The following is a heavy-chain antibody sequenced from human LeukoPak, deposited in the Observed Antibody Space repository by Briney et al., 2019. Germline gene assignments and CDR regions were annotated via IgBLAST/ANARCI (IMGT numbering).Heavy chain of an antibody. CDR1: GGSISSYY. V-gene: IGHV4-59*01. CDR3: AGGGGWSPYYFDY. J-gene: IGHJ4*02. D-gene: IGHD6-19*01. CDR2: IYYSGST. Sequence: SETLSLTCTVSGGSISSYYWSWIRQPPGKGLEWIGYIYYSGSTNYNPSLKSRVTISVDTSKNQFSLKVSSVTAADTAVYYCAGGGGWSPYYFDYWGQGTLVTVSS.